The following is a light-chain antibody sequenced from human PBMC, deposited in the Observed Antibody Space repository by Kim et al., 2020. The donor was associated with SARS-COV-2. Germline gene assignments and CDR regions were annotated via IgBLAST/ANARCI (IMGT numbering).Light chain of an antibody. V-gene: IGKV1-39*01. CDR2: AAS. CDR1: QSISTY. Sequence: DIQMTQSPSSLAASVGDRVTIACRAGQSISTYLNWYQQKPGKAPKLLIYAASTLQSGVPSRFSGSGSGTDFTLTISSLQPEDFATDYCQQSHTAPLLTFGGGTKVDIK. CDR3: QQSHTAPLLT. J-gene: IGKJ4*01.